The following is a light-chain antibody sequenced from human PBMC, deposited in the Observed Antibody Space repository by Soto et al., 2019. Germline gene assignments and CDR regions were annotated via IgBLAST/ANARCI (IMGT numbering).Light chain of an antibody. CDR2: GAS. V-gene: IGKV3-20*01. CDR3: QQYGSSPMYT. CDR1: QSVSSSY. J-gene: IGKJ2*01. Sequence: EIVLTQSPGTLSLSPGERATLSCRASQSVSSSYLAWYQQKPGQAPRLLIYGASGRATGIPDRFSGSGSGTDFTLTISGLEPEDFAVYYCQQYGSSPMYTFGPGTKLEIK.